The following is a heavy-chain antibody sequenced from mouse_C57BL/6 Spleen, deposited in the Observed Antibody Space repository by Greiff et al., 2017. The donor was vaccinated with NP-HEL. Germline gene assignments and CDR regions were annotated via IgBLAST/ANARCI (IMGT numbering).Heavy chain of an antibody. CDR3: AREHGSSYDYAMDY. J-gene: IGHJ4*01. CDR2: ISDGGSYT. CDR1: GFTFSSYA. V-gene: IGHV5-4*01. D-gene: IGHD1-1*01. Sequence: DVMLVESGGGLVKPGGSLKLSCAASGFTFSSYAMSWVRQTPEKRLEWVATISDGGSYTYYPDNVKGRFTISRDNAKNNLYLQMSHLKSEDTAMYYCAREHGSSYDYAMDYWGQGTSVTVSS.